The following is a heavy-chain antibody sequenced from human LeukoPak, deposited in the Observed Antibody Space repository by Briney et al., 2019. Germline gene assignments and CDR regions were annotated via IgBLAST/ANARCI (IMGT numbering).Heavy chain of an antibody. V-gene: IGHV4-38-2*01. J-gene: IGHJ5*02. CDR2: IFQRGYS. D-gene: IGHD1-1*01. Sequence: SETLSLTCAVSGYPISSGYYWGWIRQPPGKGLQWIGSIFQRGYSYYNPSLKSRVTISVDTSRNQFSLKLSSVTAADTAVYYCAGDKETTGNGRPNWFDPWGQGTLATVSS. CDR1: GYPISSGYY. CDR3: AGDKETTGNGRPNWFDP.